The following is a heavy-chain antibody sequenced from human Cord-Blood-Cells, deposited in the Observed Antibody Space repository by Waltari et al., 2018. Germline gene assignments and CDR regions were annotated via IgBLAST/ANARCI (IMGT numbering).Heavy chain of an antibody. D-gene: IGHD6-19*01. V-gene: IGHV4-39*01. Sequence: QLQLQESGPGLVKPSETLSLTCTVSGGSISSSSYYWGWIRPPPGKGLEWIGSIYYSGSTYYNPSLKSRVTISVDTSKNQFSLKLSSVTAADTAVYYCARDRGSSGWYGVGYYFDYWGQGTLVTVSS. CDR2: IYYSGST. CDR3: ARDRGSSGWYGVGYYFDY. J-gene: IGHJ4*02. CDR1: GGSISSSSYY.